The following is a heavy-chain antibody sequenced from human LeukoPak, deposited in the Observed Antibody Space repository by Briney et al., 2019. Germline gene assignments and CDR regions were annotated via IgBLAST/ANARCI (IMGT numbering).Heavy chain of an antibody. Sequence: PGGSLRLSCAASGFTFDDYAMHWVRQAPGKGLEWVSGISWNSGSIGYADSVKGRFTISRDNAKNSLYLQMNSLRAEDTAVYYCAKEVGEYYYDSSGYYGGAFDIWGQGTMVTVSS. CDR2: ISWNSGSI. V-gene: IGHV3-9*01. J-gene: IGHJ3*02. D-gene: IGHD3-22*01. CDR3: AKEVGEYYYDSSGYYGGAFDI. CDR1: GFTFDDYA.